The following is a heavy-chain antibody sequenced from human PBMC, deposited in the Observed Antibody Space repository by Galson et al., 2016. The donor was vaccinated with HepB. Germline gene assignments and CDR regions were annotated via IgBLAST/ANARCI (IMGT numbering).Heavy chain of an antibody. CDR3: ARGGLGYCSGGSCSLGDYGMDV. V-gene: IGHV3-13*01. Sequence: SLRLSCAASGFTFSSYDMHWVRQATGKGLKWVSAIGTAGDTYYPGSVKGRFTISRENAKNSLYLQMNTLRAEDTAVYYCARGGLGYCSGGSCSLGDYGMDVWGQGTPVTVSS. J-gene: IGHJ6*02. CDR2: IGTAGDT. CDR1: GFTFSSYD. D-gene: IGHD2-15*01.